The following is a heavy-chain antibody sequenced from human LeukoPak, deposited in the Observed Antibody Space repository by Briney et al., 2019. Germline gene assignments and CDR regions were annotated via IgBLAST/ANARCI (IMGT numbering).Heavy chain of an antibody. D-gene: IGHD2-15*01. CDR2: ITHSGST. CDR3: ARPYCSAGNCYSNFDS. Sequence: GSLRLSCAASGFTFSSYSMKWVRQPPGKGLEWVGGITHSGSTNYNPSLKSRVTISVDTSKKQFSLKLSSVTAADTAVYYCARPYCSAGNCYSNFDSWGQGTLVTVSS. CDR1: GFTFSSYS. J-gene: IGHJ4*02. V-gene: IGHV4-34*01.